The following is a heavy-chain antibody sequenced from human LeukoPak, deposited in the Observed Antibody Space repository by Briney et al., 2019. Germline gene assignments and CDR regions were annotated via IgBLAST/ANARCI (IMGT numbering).Heavy chain of an antibody. CDR3: AKVWNYYGSGSYVDAFDI. V-gene: IGHV3-23*01. D-gene: IGHD3-10*01. Sequence: GGSLRLSCAASGFTFSSYAMSWVRQAPGKGLEWVSAISGSGGSTYYAVSVKGRFTISRDNSKNTLYLQMNSLRAEDTAVYYCAKVWNYYGSGSYVDAFDIWGQGTMVTVSS. CDR2: ISGSGGST. CDR1: GFTFSSYA. J-gene: IGHJ3*02.